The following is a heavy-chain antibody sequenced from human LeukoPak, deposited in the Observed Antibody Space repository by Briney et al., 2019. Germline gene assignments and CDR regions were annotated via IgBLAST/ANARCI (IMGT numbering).Heavy chain of an antibody. CDR1: GFTFDDYA. D-gene: IGHD2-15*01. CDR3: AKGLRRYCSGGSCYSDY. J-gene: IGHJ4*02. CDR2: ISWNSGSI. Sequence: GGSLRLSCAASGFTFDDYAMHWVRQAPGKGLEWVSGISWNSGSIGYADSVKGRFTISRDNAKNSLYLQMNSLRAEDTALYYCAKGLRRYCSGGSCYSDYWGQGTLVTVSS. V-gene: IGHV3-9*01.